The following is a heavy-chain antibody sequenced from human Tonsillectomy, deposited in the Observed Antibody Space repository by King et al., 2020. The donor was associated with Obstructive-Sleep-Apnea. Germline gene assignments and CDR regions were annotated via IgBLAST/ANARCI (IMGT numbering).Heavy chain of an antibody. V-gene: IGHV3-9*01. J-gene: IGHJ4*02. CDR1: GFTFDDYA. D-gene: IGHD2-15*01. Sequence: VQLVESGGGLVQPGRSLRLSCAASGFTFDDYAMHWVRQAPGKGLEWVSGISWNSGSIGYADSVKGRFTISRDNAKNSLYLQMNSLRAEDTALYYCAKGYCSGGSCHLCDYWGQGTLVTVSS. CDR2: ISWNSGSI. CDR3: AKGYCSGGSCHLCDY.